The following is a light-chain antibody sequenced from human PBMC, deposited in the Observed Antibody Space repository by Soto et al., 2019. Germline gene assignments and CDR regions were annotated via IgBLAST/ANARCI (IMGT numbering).Light chain of an antibody. Sequence: EIVLTQSPGTLSLSPGERATLSCRASQSVSSSYLAWYQQKPGQAPRLLIYGASSRATGIPDRFSGSGSGTDFTLTISRLEPEDFATYYCQQSYITPFTFGQGTKLEI. V-gene: IGKV3-20*01. CDR1: QSVSSSY. CDR2: GAS. J-gene: IGKJ2*01. CDR3: QQSYITPFT.